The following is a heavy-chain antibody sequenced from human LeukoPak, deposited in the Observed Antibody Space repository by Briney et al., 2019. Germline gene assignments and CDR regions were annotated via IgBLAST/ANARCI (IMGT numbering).Heavy chain of an antibody. V-gene: IGHV4-31*03. D-gene: IGHD3-10*01. CDR1: GGSISRGGDY. CDR3: ARPAYGKGYYGMDV. J-gene: IGHJ6*04. CDR2: IYYSGST. Sequence: SDTLSLACTVSGGSISRGGDYWSWIRQHPGKGLEWIGYIYYSGSTYYNPSLKSRVTISVDTSKNQFSLKLSSVTAADTAVYYCARPAYGKGYYGMDVWGKGTTVTVSS.